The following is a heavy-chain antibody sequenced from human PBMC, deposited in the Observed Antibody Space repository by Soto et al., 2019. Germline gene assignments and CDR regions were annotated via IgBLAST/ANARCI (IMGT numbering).Heavy chain of an antibody. CDR2: ISSSGSTI. V-gene: IGHV3-11*01. CDR1: GFTFSSYW. Sequence: PGGSLRLSCAASGFTFSSYWMSWIRQAPGKGLEWVSYISSSGSTIYYADSVKGRFTISRDNAKNSLYLQMNSLRAEDTAVYYCARDYYYDSSGYCNYWGQGTLVTVSS. J-gene: IGHJ4*02. D-gene: IGHD3-22*01. CDR3: ARDYYYDSSGYCNY.